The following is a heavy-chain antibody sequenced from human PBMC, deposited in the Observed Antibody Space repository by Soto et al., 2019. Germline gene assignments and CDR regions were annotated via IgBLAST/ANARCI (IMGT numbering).Heavy chain of an antibody. CDR2: ISGSGGSA. CDR3: AKEAFFCSNGVCRVDYYYYYMDV. Sequence: PGGSLRLSCAASGFTFSSYAMSWVRQAPGKGLEWVSAISGSGGSAYYAGSVKGRFTISRDNSKNTLYLQMNSLIVEVTAVFFCAKEAFFCSNGVCRVDYYYYYMDVWGKGTTVTVSS. CDR1: GFTFSSYA. J-gene: IGHJ6*03. V-gene: IGHV3-23*01. D-gene: IGHD2-8*01.